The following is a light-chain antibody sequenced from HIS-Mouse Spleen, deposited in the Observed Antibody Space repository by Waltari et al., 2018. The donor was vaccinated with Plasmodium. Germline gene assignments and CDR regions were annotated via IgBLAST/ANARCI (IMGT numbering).Light chain of an antibody. CDR3: NSRDSSGNHWV. J-gene: IGLJ3*02. CDR1: SLRSYY. V-gene: IGLV3-19*01. CDR2: GKN. Sequence: SSELTHDPAVSVALGQTVRITCQGVSLRSYYASWYQQKPGQAPVLVIYGKNNRPSGIPDRFSGSSSGNTASLTITGAQAEDEADYYCNSRDSSGNHWVFGGGTKLTVL.